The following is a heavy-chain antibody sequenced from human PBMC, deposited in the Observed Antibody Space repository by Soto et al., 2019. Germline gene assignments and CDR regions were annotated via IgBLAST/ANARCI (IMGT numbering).Heavy chain of an antibody. CDR3: ARGWYSGYDLRHYGMDV. J-gene: IGHJ6*02. CDR1: GGSISSYY. D-gene: IGHD5-12*01. Sequence: QVQLQESGPGLVKPSETLSLTCTVSGGSISSYYWSWIRQPAGKGLEWIGRIYTSGSTNYNPSLKSRVTMSVDTSKNQFSLKLSSVTPADTDVYYCARGWYSGYDLRHYGMDVWGQVTTVTVSS. V-gene: IGHV4-4*07. CDR2: IYTSGST.